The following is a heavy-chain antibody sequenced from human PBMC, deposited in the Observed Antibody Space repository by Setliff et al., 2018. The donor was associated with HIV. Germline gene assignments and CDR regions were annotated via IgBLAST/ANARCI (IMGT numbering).Heavy chain of an antibody. D-gene: IGHD1-26*01. CDR1: GGSISSGIYY. Sequence: SETLSLTCTVSGGSISSGIYYWSWIRQPAGQGLEWIGHIYTSGSTNYNPSLKSRVSISVATSKNQFFLTLTSVTAADSAVYYCARLGEQDTGDLDVWGKGTTVTVSS. CDR3: ARLGEQDTGDLDV. CDR2: IYTSGST. J-gene: IGHJ6*04. V-gene: IGHV4-61*09.